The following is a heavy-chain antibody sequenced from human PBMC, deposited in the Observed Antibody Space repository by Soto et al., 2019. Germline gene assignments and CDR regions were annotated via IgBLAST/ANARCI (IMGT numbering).Heavy chain of an antibody. J-gene: IGHJ6*02. V-gene: IGHV3-30-3*01. Sequence: PGWSLRLSCAASGFTFSSYAMHWVRQAPGKGLEWGAVISYDGSNKYYADSVKGRFTISRDNSKNTLYLQMNRLRAEDTAVYYCARDNYYDSSGYAYYYYYYGMEVWGQGTTVTVSS. D-gene: IGHD3-22*01. CDR1: GFTFSSYA. CDR3: ARDNYYDSSGYAYYYYYYGMEV. CDR2: ISYDGSNK.